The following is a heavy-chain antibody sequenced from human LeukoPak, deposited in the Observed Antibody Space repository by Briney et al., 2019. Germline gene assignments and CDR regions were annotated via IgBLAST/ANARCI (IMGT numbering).Heavy chain of an antibody. V-gene: IGHV1-18*01. CDR3: ARVLRYDFWSAYYFDY. CDR2: ISTYNGNT. CDR1: GYTFNSYD. Sequence: GASVKVSCKASGYTFNSYDISWARQAPGQGLEWMAWISTYNGNTNYALKVQGRATMTTDTSTSTAYMELRSLRSDDTAVYYCARVLRYDFWSAYYFDYWGQGTLVTVSS. J-gene: IGHJ4*02. D-gene: IGHD3-3*01.